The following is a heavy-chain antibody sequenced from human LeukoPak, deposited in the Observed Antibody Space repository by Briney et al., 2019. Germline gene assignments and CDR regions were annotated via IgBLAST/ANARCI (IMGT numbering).Heavy chain of an antibody. CDR2: ISYDGNKK. V-gene: IGHV3-30*03. J-gene: IGHJ4*02. Sequence: GGSLRLSCAASGFTFSRYGMHWVRQAPGKGLEWVAVISYDGNKKDFAASVQGRFTISRDNSKNTLYLQMNSLRAEDTAVYYCARDYGGSSPFDYWGQGTLVTVSS. D-gene: IGHD4-23*01. CDR1: GFTFSRYG. CDR3: ARDYGGSSPFDY.